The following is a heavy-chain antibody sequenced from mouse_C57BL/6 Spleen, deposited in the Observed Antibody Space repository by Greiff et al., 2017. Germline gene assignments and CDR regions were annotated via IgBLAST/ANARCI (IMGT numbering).Heavy chain of an antibody. D-gene: IGHD1-1*01. CDR1: GYSITSGYY. J-gene: IGHJ2*01. CDR2: ISYDGSN. Sequence: EVQRVESGPGLVKPSQSLSLTCSVTGYSITSGYYWNWIRQFPGNKLEWMGYISYDGSNNYNPSLKNRISITRDTSKNQFFLKLNSVTTEDTATYYCAREGYGSSLDYFDYWGQGTTLTVSS. CDR3: AREGYGSSLDYFDY. V-gene: IGHV3-6*01.